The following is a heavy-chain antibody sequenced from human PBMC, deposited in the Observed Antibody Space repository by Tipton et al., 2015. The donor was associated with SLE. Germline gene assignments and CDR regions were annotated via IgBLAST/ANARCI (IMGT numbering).Heavy chain of an antibody. J-gene: IGHJ4*02. CDR1: GFTFGDYA. D-gene: IGHD5-12*01. V-gene: IGHV3-49*03. CDR3: ARATASFY. CDR2: VRSKRYGGTT. Sequence: SLRLSCTTSGFTFGDYAMNWFRQAPGKGLEWVGFVRSKRYGGTTEYAASVRGRFTISRDDSKRIAYLQMNSLKTADTALYYCARATASFYWGQGTLVTVSS.